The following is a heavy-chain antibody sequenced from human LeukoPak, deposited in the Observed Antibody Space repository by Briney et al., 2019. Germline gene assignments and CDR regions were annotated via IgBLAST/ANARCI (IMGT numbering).Heavy chain of an antibody. J-gene: IGHJ4*02. D-gene: IGHD3-3*01. CDR3: ASGWSSYYAFDY. CDR1: GYTFTGYY. CDR2: IDPRSGGT. V-gene: IGHV1-2*02. Sequence: ASVTVSCKTSGYTFTGYYLHWVRRAPGQGLEWMGWIDPRSGGTNYARNFQGRVTMTRDVSITTGYLKLSGLTSDDTALYYCASGWSSYYAFDYWGQGTLVTVSS.